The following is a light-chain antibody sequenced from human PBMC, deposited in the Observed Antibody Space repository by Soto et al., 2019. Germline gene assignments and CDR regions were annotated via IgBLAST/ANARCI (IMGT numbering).Light chain of an antibody. CDR3: QQYAHLPIT. J-gene: IGKJ5*01. V-gene: IGKV1-33*01. CDR2: GAF. Sequence: DIQITQSPSSLSASVGDRVTITCQASQDITNYLNWYQQKPGKAPELLISGAFNLETGVPSRFSGSRSGTDFTFTISSLQPEDFATFYCQQYAHLPITFGQGTRLEIK. CDR1: QDITNY.